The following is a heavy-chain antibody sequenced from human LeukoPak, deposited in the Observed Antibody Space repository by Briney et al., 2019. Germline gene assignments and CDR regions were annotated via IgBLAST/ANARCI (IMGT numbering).Heavy chain of an antibody. D-gene: IGHD5-24*01. V-gene: IGHV3-7*03. CDR2: INQGGSEK. CDR3: ARTKGYIEYYFDY. J-gene: IGHJ4*02. Sequence: GGSLRLSCAASGFTFSNYWMSWVRQAPGKGLEWVANINQGGSEKYYADSVMGRLTISRDNAKNSVCLQMTGLRAEDTAVYYCARTKGYIEYYFDYWGQGTLVTVSS. CDR1: GFTFSNYW.